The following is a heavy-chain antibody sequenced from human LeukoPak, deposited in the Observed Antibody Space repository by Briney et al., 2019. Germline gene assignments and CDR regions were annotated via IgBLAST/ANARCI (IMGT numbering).Heavy chain of an antibody. J-gene: IGHJ6*02. D-gene: IGHD3-10*01. Sequence: PGGSLRLSCAASGFTFSSYGMHWVRQAPGKGLEWVAVISYDGSNKYYADSVKGRFTISRDNSKNTLYLRMNSLRAEDAAVYYCAKDRLWFGELLYYYYYGMDVWGQGTTVTVSS. V-gene: IGHV3-30*18. CDR1: GFTFSSYG. CDR3: AKDRLWFGELLYYYYYGMDV. CDR2: ISYDGSNK.